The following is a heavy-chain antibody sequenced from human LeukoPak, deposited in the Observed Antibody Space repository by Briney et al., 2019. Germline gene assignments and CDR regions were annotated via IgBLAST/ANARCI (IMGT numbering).Heavy chain of an antibody. CDR1: GYSFTSGHY. Sequence: PSETLSLTCSVSGYSFTSGHYWGWIRQPPGKGLEWIASIYHTGSAHYNPSLKSRVTISVDTSTNQFSLKLSSVTAADTAVYYCARYCTSTTCILRGFDYWGQGTLVTVSS. D-gene: IGHD2-2*01. V-gene: IGHV4-38-2*01. J-gene: IGHJ4*02. CDR3: ARYCTSTTCILRGFDY. CDR2: IYHTGSA.